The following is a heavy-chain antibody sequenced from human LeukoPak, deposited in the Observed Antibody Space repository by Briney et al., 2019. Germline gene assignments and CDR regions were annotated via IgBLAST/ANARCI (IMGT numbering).Heavy chain of an antibody. CDR3: AGCYSSSWYVGYVGTTHEFDY. Sequence: SETLSLTCTVSGGSISSSSYSWGWIRQPPGKGLEWIGSIYYSGSTYYNPSLKSRVTISVDTSKNQFSLKLSSVTAADTAVYYCAGCYSSSWYVGYVGTTHEFDYWGQGTLVTVSS. CDR1: GGSISSSSYS. D-gene: IGHD6-13*01. J-gene: IGHJ4*02. V-gene: IGHV4-39*01. CDR2: IYYSGST.